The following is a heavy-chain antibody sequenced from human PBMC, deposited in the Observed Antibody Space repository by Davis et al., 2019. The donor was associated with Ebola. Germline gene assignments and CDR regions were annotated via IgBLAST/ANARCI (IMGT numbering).Heavy chain of an antibody. CDR3: ARDPHGYYYYGMDV. Sequence: GESLKISCAASGFTFSSYGMHWVRQAPGKGLEWVAVIWYDGSEKYYVDSVKGRFTISRDNAKNSLYLQMNSLRAEDTAVYYCARDPHGYYYYGMDVWGQGTTVTVSS. J-gene: IGHJ6*02. CDR1: GFTFSSYG. V-gene: IGHV3-33*08. CDR2: IWYDGSEK.